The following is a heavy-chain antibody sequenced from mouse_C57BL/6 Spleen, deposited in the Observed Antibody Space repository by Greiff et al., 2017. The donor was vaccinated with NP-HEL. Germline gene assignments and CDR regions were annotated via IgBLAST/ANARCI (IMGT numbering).Heavy chain of an antibody. V-gene: IGHV5-9-1*02. Sequence: EVMLVESGEGLVKPGGSLKLPCAASGFTFSSYAMSWVRQTPEKRLEWVAYISSGGDYIYYAATVKGRFTISRDNARNTLYLQMSSLKSEDTAMYYCTRDRGTTPSYYFDYWGQGTTLTVSS. CDR1: GFTFSSYA. CDR3: TRDRGTTPSYYFDY. J-gene: IGHJ2*01. D-gene: IGHD1-1*01. CDR2: ISSGGDYI.